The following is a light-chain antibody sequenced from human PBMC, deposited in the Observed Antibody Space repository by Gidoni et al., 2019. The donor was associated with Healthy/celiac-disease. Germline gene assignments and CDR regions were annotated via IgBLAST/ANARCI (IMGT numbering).Light chain of an antibody. CDR3: QAWDSSIEV. Sequence: SYDMTQPPSVSVSPGKTASITCSGDKLGYKYACWYQQKPGKSPVLVIYQDSKRPSGIPERFSGSNSGNTATLTISGTQAMDEADYYCQAWDSSIEVFGGGTKLTVL. CDR2: QDS. CDR1: KLGYKY. J-gene: IGLJ2*01. V-gene: IGLV3-1*01.